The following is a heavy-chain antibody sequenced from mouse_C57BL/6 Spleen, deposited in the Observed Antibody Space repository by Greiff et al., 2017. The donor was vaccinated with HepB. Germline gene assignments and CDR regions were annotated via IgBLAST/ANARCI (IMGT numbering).Heavy chain of an antibody. CDR2: IDPETGGT. CDR3: TRSMITTGDWYFDV. Sequence: QVQLQQSGAELVRPGASVTLSCKVSGYTFTDYEMHWVKQTPVHGLEWIGAIDPETGGTAYNQKFKGKAILTADKSSSTAYMELRSLTSEDSAVYYCTRSMITTGDWYFDVWGTGTTVTVSS. J-gene: IGHJ1*03. CDR1: GYTFTDYE. D-gene: IGHD2-4*01. V-gene: IGHV1-15*01.